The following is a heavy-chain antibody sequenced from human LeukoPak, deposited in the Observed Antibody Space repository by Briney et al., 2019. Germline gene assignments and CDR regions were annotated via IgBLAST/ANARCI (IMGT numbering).Heavy chain of an antibody. D-gene: IGHD5-12*01. CDR1: GYTFTGWY. Sequence: ASVKVSCKASGYTFTGWYIHWVRQAPGQGLEWMGWINPYSADTNYAQKFQGRVTMTRDTSISTAYMELSRLRSDDTAVYYCARGSDHTATIKDFWGQGTPVTVSS. CDR2: INPYSADT. J-gene: IGHJ4*02. CDR3: ARGSDHTATIKDF. V-gene: IGHV1-2*02.